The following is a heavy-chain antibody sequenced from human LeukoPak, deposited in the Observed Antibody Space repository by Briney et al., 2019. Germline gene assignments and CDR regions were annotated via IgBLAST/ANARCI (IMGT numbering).Heavy chain of an antibody. J-gene: IGHJ5*02. CDR1: GGSFSGYY. V-gene: IGHV4-34*01. D-gene: IGHD1-1*01. CDR2: INHSGST. Sequence: SETLSLTCAVYGGSFSGYYWSWVRQPPGKGLEWIGEINHSGSTNYNPSLKSRVTISVDTSKNQFSLKLSSVTAADTAVYYCASISVGTNWFDPWGQGTPVTVSS. CDR3: ASISVGTNWFDP.